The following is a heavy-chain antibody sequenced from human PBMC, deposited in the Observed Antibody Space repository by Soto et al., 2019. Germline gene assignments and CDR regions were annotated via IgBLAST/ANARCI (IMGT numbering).Heavy chain of an antibody. CDR2: INGDASST. CDR3: ARDRSYAMDV. Sequence: PGGSLRLSCAASGFSIRYYWMHWVRQCPGEGLVWVSCINGDASSTTYADSVKGRFTISRDDAQNTVYLQMSSLRADDTAIYFCARDRSYAMDVWGQGTRVTVSS. V-gene: IGHV3-74*01. J-gene: IGHJ6*02. CDR1: GFSIRYYW.